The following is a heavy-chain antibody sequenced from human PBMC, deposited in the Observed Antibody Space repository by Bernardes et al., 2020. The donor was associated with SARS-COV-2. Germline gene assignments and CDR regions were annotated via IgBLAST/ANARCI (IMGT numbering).Heavy chain of an antibody. CDR3: ARLLVGATSI. Sequence: SEPLSLTCAVSGGSISSSNWWSCVRQPPGKGLEWIGEIYHSGSTNYNPSLKSRVTISVDKSQNKFSLKLNSVTAADTAVYFCARLLVGATSIWGQGTLVTVSS. CDR2: IYHSGST. CDR1: GGSISSSNW. V-gene: IGHV4-4*02. D-gene: IGHD1-26*01. J-gene: IGHJ4*02.